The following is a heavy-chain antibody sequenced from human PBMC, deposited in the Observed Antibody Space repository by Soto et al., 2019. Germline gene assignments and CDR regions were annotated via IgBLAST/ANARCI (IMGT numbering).Heavy chain of an antibody. CDR3: AKDIGGGGYCSGGSCYSFAFDI. CDR1: GFTFDDYA. Sequence: GGSLRLYCAASGFTFDDYAMHWVRQAPGKGLEWVSGISWNSGSIGYADSVKGRFTISRDNAKNSLYLQMNSLRAEDTALYYCAKDIGGGGYCSGGSCYSFAFDIWGQGTMVTVSS. J-gene: IGHJ3*02. CDR2: ISWNSGSI. V-gene: IGHV3-9*01. D-gene: IGHD2-15*01.